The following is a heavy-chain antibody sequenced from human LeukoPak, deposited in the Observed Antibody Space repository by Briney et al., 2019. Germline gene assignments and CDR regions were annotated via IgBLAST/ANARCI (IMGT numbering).Heavy chain of an antibody. V-gene: IGHV3-66*01. CDR1: GFTVSRNY. CDR3: ASRDKGYYYGMDV. D-gene: IGHD5-24*01. CDR2: IYSGGST. Sequence: GGSVRLSCAASGFTVSRNYMSWVRHTPGKGLEWVSLIYSGGSTYYADSVKGRFTISRDNSKNTLYLQMNSLRAEDTAVYYCASRDKGYYYGMDVWGQGTTVTVSS. J-gene: IGHJ6*02.